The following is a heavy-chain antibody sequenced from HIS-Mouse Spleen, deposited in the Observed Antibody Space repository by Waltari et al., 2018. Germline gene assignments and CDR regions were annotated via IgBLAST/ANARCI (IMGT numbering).Heavy chain of an antibody. Sequence: HLQLQESGPGLVKPSETLSLTCTVSGGSISISSYYWGWIRQPPGKGLAWIGSIYYSGSTYYNPSLKSRVTISVDTSKNQFSLKLSSVTAADTAVYYCAREIPYSSSWYDWYFDLWGRGTLVTVSS. CDR2: IYYSGST. CDR1: GGSISISSYY. V-gene: IGHV4-39*07. J-gene: IGHJ2*01. CDR3: AREIPYSSSWYDWYFDL. D-gene: IGHD6-13*01.